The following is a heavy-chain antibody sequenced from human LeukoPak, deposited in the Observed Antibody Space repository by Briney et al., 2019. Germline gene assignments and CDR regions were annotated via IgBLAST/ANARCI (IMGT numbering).Heavy chain of an antibody. CDR2: ISYDGSNK. V-gene: IGHV3-30-3*01. D-gene: IGHD4-17*01. Sequence: GRSLRLSCAASGFTFSSYAMPWVRQAPGKGLEWVAVISYDGSNKYYADSVKGRFTISRDNSKNTLYLQMNSLRAEDTAVYYCARDRSSYGDYFFDYWGQGTLVTVSS. CDR3: ARDRSSYGDYFFDY. J-gene: IGHJ4*02. CDR1: GFTFSSYA.